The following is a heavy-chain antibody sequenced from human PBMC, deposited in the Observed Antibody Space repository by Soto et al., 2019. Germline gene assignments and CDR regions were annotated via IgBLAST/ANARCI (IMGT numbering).Heavy chain of an antibody. D-gene: IGHD5-18*01. CDR3: ARGATAMAPPMFDY. CDR1: GFTFSSYA. CDR2: ISYDGSNK. J-gene: IGHJ4*02. Sequence: QVQLVESGGGVVQPGRSLRLSCAASGFTFSSYAMHWVRQAPGKGLEWVAVISYDGSNKYYADSVKGRFTISRDNSKNTLYLQMNSLRSEDTAVYYCARGATAMAPPMFDYWRQGTLVTVSS. V-gene: IGHV3-30-3*01.